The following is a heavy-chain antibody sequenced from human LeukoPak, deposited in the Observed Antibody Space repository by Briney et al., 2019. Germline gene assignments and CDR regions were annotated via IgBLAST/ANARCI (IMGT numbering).Heavy chain of an antibody. V-gene: IGHV3-53*01. CDR2: IYSGGST. CDR1: GFTVSSNY. J-gene: IGHJ6*02. D-gene: IGHD1-7*01. CDR3: ARALNYDYYYYGMDV. Sequence: TGGSLRLSCAASGFTVSSNYMSWVRQAPGKGLEWVSVIYSGGSTYYADSVKGRFTISRDNSKNTLYLQMNSLRAEDTAVYYCARALNYDYYYYGMDVWGQGTTVTVPS.